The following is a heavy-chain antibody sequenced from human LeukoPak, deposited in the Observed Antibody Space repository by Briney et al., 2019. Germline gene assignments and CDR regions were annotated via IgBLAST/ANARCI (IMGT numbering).Heavy chain of an antibody. CDR1: GFTFSTYW. Sequence: RTGGSLRLSCVVSGFTFSTYWMGWVRQAPGKGLEWVANMKTDGSEIYYVDSVRGRFSISRDNAKNSLYLQMNSLRAEDTAVYYCAGEYYDSSGYGDYFDYWGQGTLVTVSS. CDR3: AGEYYDSSGYGDYFDY. D-gene: IGHD3-22*01. CDR2: MKTDGSEI. J-gene: IGHJ4*02. V-gene: IGHV3-7*01.